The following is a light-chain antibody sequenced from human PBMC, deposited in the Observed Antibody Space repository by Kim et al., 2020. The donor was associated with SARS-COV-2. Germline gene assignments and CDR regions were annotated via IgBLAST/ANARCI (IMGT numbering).Light chain of an antibody. V-gene: IGKV1-39*01. Sequence: DIQMTQSPSSLSASVGDGVTITCRASQSISSYLNWYQQKPGKAPNLPIYAASSLQSGVPSRFSGSGSGTDFTLTISSLQPEDFATYYCQQSYTTPRTFGQGTKVDIK. CDR2: AAS. J-gene: IGKJ1*01. CDR3: QQSYTTPRT. CDR1: QSISSY.